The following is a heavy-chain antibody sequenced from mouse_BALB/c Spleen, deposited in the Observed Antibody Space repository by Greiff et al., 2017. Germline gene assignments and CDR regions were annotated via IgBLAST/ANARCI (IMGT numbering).Heavy chain of an antibody. CDR1: GYTFTSYW. Sequence: VQLQQPGAELVKPGASVKLSCKASGYTFTSYWMHWVKQRPGQGLEWIGEINPSNGRTNYNEKFKSKATLTVDKSSSTAYLQLSSLTSEDTAVYYCNAPITTVVATRMDYWGQGTSVTVSS. CDR2: INPSNGRT. D-gene: IGHD1-1*01. V-gene: IGHV1S81*02. CDR3: NAPITTVVATRMDY. J-gene: IGHJ4*01.